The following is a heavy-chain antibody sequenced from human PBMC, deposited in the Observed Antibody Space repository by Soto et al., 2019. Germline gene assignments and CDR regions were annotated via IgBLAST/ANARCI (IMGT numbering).Heavy chain of an antibody. D-gene: IGHD6-13*01. V-gene: IGHV3-33*01. J-gene: IGHJ6*02. Sequence: QVQMVESGGGVVQPGRSLRLSCAASGFTFSSYGMHWVRQAPGKGLEWVAVIWYDGSNKYYADSVKGRFTISRDNSKNKLYLQMNSLRAEDTAVYYCARDVSPSSSWYVDYYYGMDVWGQGTTVTVSS. CDR2: IWYDGSNK. CDR3: ARDVSPSSSWYVDYYYGMDV. CDR1: GFTFSSYG.